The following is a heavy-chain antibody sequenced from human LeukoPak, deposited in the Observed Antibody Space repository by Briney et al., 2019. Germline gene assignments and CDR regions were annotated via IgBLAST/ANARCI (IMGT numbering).Heavy chain of an antibody. J-gene: IGHJ6*02. V-gene: IGHV1-18*01. CDR2: ISAYNGNT. D-gene: IGHD6-6*01. Sequence: ASVKVSCKASAYTFSNYGIIWVRQAPGQGLEWMGWISAYNGNTNYAQKLQGRVTMTTDTSTSTAYMELRSLRSDDTAAYYCARARVYSSSSRNYYHGMDVWGQGTTVTVSS. CDR3: ARARVYSSSSRNYYHGMDV. CDR1: AYTFSNYG.